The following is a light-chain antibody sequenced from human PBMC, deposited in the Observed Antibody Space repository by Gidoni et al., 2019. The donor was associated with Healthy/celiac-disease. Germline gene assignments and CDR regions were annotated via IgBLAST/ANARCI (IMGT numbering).Light chain of an antibody. CDR1: QSISSR. Sequence: IHLTHSPSTLSASVGDRVTITCRASQSISSRLAWYQQKPGKAPKLLIYDASRLESGGPSRFSGSGSGTEFTLTISRLQPDDFATYYCQQYNSYSGTFXQXTKVEIK. CDR3: QQYNSYSGT. V-gene: IGKV1-5*01. CDR2: DAS. J-gene: IGKJ1*01.